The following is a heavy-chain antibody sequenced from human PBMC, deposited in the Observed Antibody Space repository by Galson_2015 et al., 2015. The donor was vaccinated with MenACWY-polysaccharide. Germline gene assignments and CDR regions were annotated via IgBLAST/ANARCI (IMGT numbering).Heavy chain of an antibody. CDR2: INPNSGAT. J-gene: IGHJ4*02. Sequence: SVKVSCKASGYTFTTHYFHWLRQAPGQGLEWMGSINPNSGATTYAQRFQGRVMMTRDTSISTVYMELSSLKSDDTAVYYCARGGGNSHFVSWGRGTLSTVS. V-gene: IGHV1-2*02. D-gene: IGHD2-15*01. CDR3: ARGGGNSHFVS. CDR1: GYTFTTHY.